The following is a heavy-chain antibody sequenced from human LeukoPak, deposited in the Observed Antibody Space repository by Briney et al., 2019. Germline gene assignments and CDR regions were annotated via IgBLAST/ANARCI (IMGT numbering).Heavy chain of an antibody. J-gene: IGHJ4*02. CDR1: GFTFSRHG. CDR3: ARYSSGYGFDY. D-gene: IGHD3-22*01. CDR2: IWYNGSKE. Sequence: PGGSLRLSCAASGFTFSRHGMHWVRQAPGKGLEWVALIWYNGSKEDYADSVKGRFTISRDNSKNTLYLQMNSLRVEDTAVYYCARYSSGYGFDYWGQGTLVTVSS. V-gene: IGHV3-33*01.